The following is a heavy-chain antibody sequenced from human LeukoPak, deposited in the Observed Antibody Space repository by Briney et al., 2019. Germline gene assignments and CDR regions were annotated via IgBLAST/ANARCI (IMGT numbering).Heavy chain of an antibody. CDR1: SGSISSYY. CDR2: MNSSGSA. J-gene: IGHJ5*02. V-gene: IGHV4-59*01. Sequence: SETLSLTSTVSSGSISSYYWSWLRRPPGGGPEWIGFMNSSGSANDNPSLKSRVTMSVDTSKDQFSLKLSSATAADTAVYYCARGRTYGSGSYSANWFDPWGQGTLVTVPS. D-gene: IGHD3-10*01. CDR3: ARGRTYGSGSYSANWFDP.